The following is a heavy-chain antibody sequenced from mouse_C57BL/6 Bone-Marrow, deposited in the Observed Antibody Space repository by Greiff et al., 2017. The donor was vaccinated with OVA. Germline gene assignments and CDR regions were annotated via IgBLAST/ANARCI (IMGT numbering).Heavy chain of an antibody. CDR3: ARDAPYYYGSSYPFAY. V-gene: IGHV7-1*01. Sequence: EVNVVESGGGLVQSGRSLRLSCATSGFTFSDFYMEWVRQAPGKGLEWIAASRNKANDYTTEYSASVKGRFIVSRDTSQSILYLQMNALRAEDTAIYYCARDAPYYYGSSYPFAYWGQGTLVTVSA. CDR1: GFTFSDFY. D-gene: IGHD1-1*01. CDR2: SRNKANDYTT. J-gene: IGHJ3*01.